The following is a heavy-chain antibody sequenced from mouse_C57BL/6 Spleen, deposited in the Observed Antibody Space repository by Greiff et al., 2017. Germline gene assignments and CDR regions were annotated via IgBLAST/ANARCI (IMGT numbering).Heavy chain of an antibody. V-gene: IGHV5-17*01. CDR2: ISSGSSTI. CDR3: ERVYYDYDAYAMDY. Sequence: EVKLMESGGGLVKPGGSLKLSCAASGFTFSDYGMHWVRQAPEKGLEWVAYISSGSSTIYYADKVKGRVTISRDNAKNTLFLQMTSMRSEDTAMDYCERVYYDYDAYAMDYWGQGTSVTVSS. J-gene: IGHJ4*01. CDR1: GFTFSDYG. D-gene: IGHD2-4*01.